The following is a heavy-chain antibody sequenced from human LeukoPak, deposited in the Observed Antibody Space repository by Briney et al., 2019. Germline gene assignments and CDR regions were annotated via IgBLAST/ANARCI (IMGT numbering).Heavy chain of an antibody. Sequence: ASVKVSCKASGYTSTNYYMHWVRQAPGQGLEWMGWINPNSGGTNYAQKFQGRVTMTRDTSISTAYMELSRLRSDDTAVYYCARGLMKYIVVVPAAYYNWFDPWGQGTLVTVSS. CDR2: INPNSGGT. V-gene: IGHV1-2*02. J-gene: IGHJ5*02. D-gene: IGHD2-2*01. CDR1: GYTSTNYY. CDR3: ARGLMKYIVVVPAAYYNWFDP.